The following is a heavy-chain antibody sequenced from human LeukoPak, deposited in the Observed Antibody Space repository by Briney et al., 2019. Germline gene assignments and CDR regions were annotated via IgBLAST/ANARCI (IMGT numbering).Heavy chain of an antibody. J-gene: IGHJ4*02. Sequence: ASVKVSCKASGYTFTGYYMHWVRQAPGQGLEWVGWINPNSGGTNYAQRFQGRVTMTRDTSISTAYMELSRLRSDDTAVYYCARDVAQYTSSSDFDYWGQGTLVTVSS. CDR3: ARDVAQYTSSSDFDY. CDR2: INPNSGGT. D-gene: IGHD6-6*01. V-gene: IGHV1-2*02. CDR1: GYTFTGYY.